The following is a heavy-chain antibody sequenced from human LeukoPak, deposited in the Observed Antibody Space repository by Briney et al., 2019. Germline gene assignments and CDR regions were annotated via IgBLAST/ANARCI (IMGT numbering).Heavy chain of an antibody. CDR3: ARDSGSVRFLEWFFDY. Sequence: GRSLRLSCAASGFTFSSYGMHWVRQAPGKGLEWGAVIWYDGSNKYYADSVKGRFTISRDNSKNTLYLQMNSLRAEDTAVYYCARDSGSVRFLEWFFDYWGQGTLVTVSS. V-gene: IGHV3-33*01. D-gene: IGHD3-3*01. CDR2: IWYDGSNK. CDR1: GFTFSSYG. J-gene: IGHJ4*02.